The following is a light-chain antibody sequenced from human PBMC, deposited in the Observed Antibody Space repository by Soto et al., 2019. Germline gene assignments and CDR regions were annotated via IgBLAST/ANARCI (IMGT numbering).Light chain of an antibody. CDR2: LEGSGGY. V-gene: IGLV4-60*02. CDR3: ETWDSNTHV. CDR1: SGHSSYI. Sequence: QSVLTQSSSASASLGSSVKLTCTLSSGHSSYIIAWHQQQPGKAPRYLMKLEGSGGYNKGSGVPDRFSGSSSGADRYLTISNLQFEDEADYYCETWDSNTHVFGGGTQLTVL. J-gene: IGLJ3*02.